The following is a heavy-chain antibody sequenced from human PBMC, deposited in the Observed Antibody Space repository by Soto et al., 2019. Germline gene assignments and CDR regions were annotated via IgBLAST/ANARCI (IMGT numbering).Heavy chain of an antibody. V-gene: IGHV3-33*01. CDR2: IWYDGSNK. CDR3: ARFGAYYGSGLDY. D-gene: IGHD3-10*01. Sequence: QVQLVESGGGVVQPGRSLRLSCAASGFTFSRYGMHWVRQAPGKGLEWVAVIWYDGSNKYYADSVKGRFTISRDNSKNTLYLQMNSLRAEDTAVYYCARFGAYYGSGLDYWGQGTLVTVSS. CDR1: GFTFSRYG. J-gene: IGHJ4*02.